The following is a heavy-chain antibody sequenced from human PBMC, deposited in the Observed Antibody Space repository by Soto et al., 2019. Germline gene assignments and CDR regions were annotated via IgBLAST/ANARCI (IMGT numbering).Heavy chain of an antibody. CDR2: IYNEFT. D-gene: IGHD2-15*01. CDR3: VREPRYCSGGSCSIMGDAFDI. V-gene: IGHV3-66*01. CDR1: GFSVTDIY. Sequence: EVQLVESGGGLVQPGGSLRLSCVASGFSVTDIYMNWVRHAPWKGLAWCSVIYNEFTDYADSVRGRFSISPDSSKNALYIQMNSLRAEDSAVYYCVREPRYCSGGSCSIMGDAFDILGQGTKVPVSS. J-gene: IGHJ3*02.